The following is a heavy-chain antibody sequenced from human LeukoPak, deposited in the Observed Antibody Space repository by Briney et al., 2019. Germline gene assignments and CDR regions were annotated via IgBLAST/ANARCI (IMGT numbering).Heavy chain of an antibody. CDR1: GFTFSSYE. Sequence: PGGSLRLSCAASGFTFSSYEMTRVRQAPAKGLVWVSYISSSGSTIYYADSVKGRFTISRDNAKNSLYLQMNTLRAEDTGVYYWARFKQSDSSGYQNGGIDYWGQGTLVTVSS. V-gene: IGHV3-48*03. CDR2: ISSSGSTI. D-gene: IGHD3-22*01. CDR3: ARFKQSDSSGYQNGGIDY. J-gene: IGHJ4*02.